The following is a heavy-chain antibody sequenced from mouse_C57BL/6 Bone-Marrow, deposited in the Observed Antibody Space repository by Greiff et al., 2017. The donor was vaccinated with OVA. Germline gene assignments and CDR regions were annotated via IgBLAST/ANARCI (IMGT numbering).Heavy chain of an antibody. J-gene: IGHJ2*01. V-gene: IGHV1-82*01. CDR1: GYAFSSSW. Sequence: QVQLKESGPELVKPGASVKISCKASGYAFSSSWMNWVKQRPGKGLEWIGRIYPGDGDTNYNGKFKGKATLTADKSSSTAYMQLSSLTSEDSAVYVCARLGAGYYFDYWGQGTTLTVSS. CDR3: ARLGAGYYFDY. D-gene: IGHD4-1*01. CDR2: IYPGDGDT.